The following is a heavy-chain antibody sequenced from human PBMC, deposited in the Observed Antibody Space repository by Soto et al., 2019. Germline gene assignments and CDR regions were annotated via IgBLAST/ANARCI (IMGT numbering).Heavy chain of an antibody. CDR2: VNAINGNT. Sequence: QVQLVQSGAEVKKPGASVKVSCKTSGYSFSEFRMHWVRQAPGQGLEWMGWVNAINGNTNYALDFQGRVTMTRDASTKTVYMELSSLTSDDTSTVYCARENWHFDYWGQGTLITVSS. V-gene: IGHV1-2*02. CDR3: ARENWHFDY. CDR1: GYSFSEFR. J-gene: IGHJ4*02.